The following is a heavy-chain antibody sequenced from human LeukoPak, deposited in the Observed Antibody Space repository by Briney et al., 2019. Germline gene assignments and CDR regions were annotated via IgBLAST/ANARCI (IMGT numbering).Heavy chain of an antibody. CDR3: AKPGYSYGPGYFDY. V-gene: IGHV3-21*04. D-gene: IGHD5-18*01. Sequence: GGSLRLSCAASGFTSSSYSMNWVRQAPGKGLEWVSSISSSSSYIYYADSVKGRFTISRDNAKNSLYLQMNSLRAEDTAVYYCAKPGYSYGPGYFDYWGQGTLVTVSS. CDR1: GFTSSSYS. J-gene: IGHJ4*02. CDR2: ISSSSSYI.